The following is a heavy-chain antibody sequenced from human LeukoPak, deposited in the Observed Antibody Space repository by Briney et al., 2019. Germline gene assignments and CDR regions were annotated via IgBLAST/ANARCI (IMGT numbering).Heavy chain of an antibody. CDR1: GYTFTGYY. CDR3: ARAAWYYYDSSGYYYFDY. J-gene: IGHJ4*02. D-gene: IGHD3-22*01. Sequence: GASVKASCKASGYTFTGYYMHWVRQAPGQGLEWMGWINPNSGGTNYAQKFQGRVTMTRDTSISTAYMELSRLRSDDTAVYYCARAAWYYYDSSGYYYFDYWGQGTLVTVSS. CDR2: INPNSGGT. V-gene: IGHV1-2*02.